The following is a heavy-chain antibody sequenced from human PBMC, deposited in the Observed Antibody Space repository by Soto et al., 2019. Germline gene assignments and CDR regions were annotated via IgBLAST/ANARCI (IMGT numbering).Heavy chain of an antibody. CDR3: ARDRRAAAAGSPNPPYYFDY. D-gene: IGHD6-13*01. V-gene: IGHV1-69*12. CDR1: GGTFSSYA. CDR2: IIPIFGTA. Sequence: QVQLVQSGAEVKKPGSSVKVSCKASGGTFSSYAISWVRQAPGQGLEWMGGIIPIFGTANYAQKFQGRVTITADESTSTAYMELSSLRSEDTAVYYCARDRRAAAAGSPNPPYYFDYWGQGTQVTVSS. J-gene: IGHJ4*02.